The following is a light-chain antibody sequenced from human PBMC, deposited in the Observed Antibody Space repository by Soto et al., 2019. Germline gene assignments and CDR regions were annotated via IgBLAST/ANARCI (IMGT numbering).Light chain of an antibody. V-gene: IGKV1-5*03. CDR2: KAS. CDR3: QQYDRYSPYT. CDR1: QTISSS. Sequence: DIQMTQFPPTLSASIGDRVIITCRASQTISSSLAWYQQKPGKAPKLLIYKASTLETGVPSRFSGSGSGTEFTLTISSLQPDDFATYYCQQYDRYSPYTFGQGTRLEIK. J-gene: IGKJ2*01.